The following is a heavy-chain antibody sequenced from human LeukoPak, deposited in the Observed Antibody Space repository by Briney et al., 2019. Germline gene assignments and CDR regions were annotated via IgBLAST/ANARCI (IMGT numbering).Heavy chain of an antibody. D-gene: IGHD6-19*01. J-gene: IGHJ6*02. Sequence: GGSLRLSCAASGFTFSTYAMHWVRQAPGKGLEWVAVMSYVGSNKYYADFVKGRFTISRDNSKNTLYLQMNSLRAEDTAVYHCARARVAVAGTDYYGMDVWGQGTTVTVSS. CDR1: GFTFSTYA. CDR3: ARARVAVAGTDYYGMDV. CDR2: MSYVGSNK. V-gene: IGHV3-30*04.